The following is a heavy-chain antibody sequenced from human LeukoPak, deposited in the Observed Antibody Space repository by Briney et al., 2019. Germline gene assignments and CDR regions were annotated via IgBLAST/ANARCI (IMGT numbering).Heavy chain of an antibody. CDR1: GGTFSSCA. J-gene: IGHJ4*02. Sequence: GASVKVSCKASGGTFSSCAISWVRQAPGQGREWMGGIIPILGTANYAQKFQGRVTITADESTSTAYMELSSLRSEDTAVYYCARDRNPSTYYEYVWGSYRHLVYWGQGTLVTVSS. V-gene: IGHV1-69*01. CDR3: ARDRNPSTYYEYVWGSYRHLVY. D-gene: IGHD3-16*02. CDR2: IIPILGTA.